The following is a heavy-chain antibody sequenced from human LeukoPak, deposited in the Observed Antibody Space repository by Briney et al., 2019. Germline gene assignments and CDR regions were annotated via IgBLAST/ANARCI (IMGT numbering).Heavy chain of an antibody. V-gene: IGHV3-21*01. CDR1: GFTLSSYS. J-gene: IGHJ3*02. CDR3: ARDSGDSSGYYDAFDI. CDR2: ISSSSSYI. Sequence: GGSLRLSCAASGFTLSSYSMNWVRQAPGKGLEWVSSISSSSSYIYYADSVKGRFTISRDNAKNSLYLQMNSLRAEDTAVYYCARDSGDSSGYYDAFDIWGQGTMVTVSS. D-gene: IGHD3-22*01.